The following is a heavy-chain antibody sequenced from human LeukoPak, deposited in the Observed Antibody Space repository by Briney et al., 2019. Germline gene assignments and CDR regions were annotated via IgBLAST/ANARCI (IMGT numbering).Heavy chain of an antibody. V-gene: IGHV1-69*13. J-gene: IGHJ6*03. CDR1: GGTFSSYA. D-gene: IGHD3-3*01. CDR2: ISPIFGTA. Sequence: ASVKVSCKASGGTFSSYAISWVRQAPGQGLEWVGGISPIFGTANYAQKFQGRVTITADESTSTAYMELSSLRSEDTAVYYCARVRTYYDFWSGYGSHMDVWGKGTTVTVSS. CDR3: ARVRTYYDFWSGYGSHMDV.